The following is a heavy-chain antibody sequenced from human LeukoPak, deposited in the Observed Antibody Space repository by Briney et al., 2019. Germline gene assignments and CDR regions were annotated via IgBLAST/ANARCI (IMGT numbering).Heavy chain of an antibody. Sequence: GGSLRLSCAASGFTFSSYGMHWVRQAPGKGLEWVAIIWYDGGKKFYADSVKGRFTISRDNSKNTLFLQVNSLRAEDTAVYYCARDAYDSNGHYNRIHWGQGTLVTVSS. V-gene: IGHV3-33*01. CDR3: ARDAYDSNGHYNRIH. D-gene: IGHD3-22*01. CDR1: GFTFSSYG. J-gene: IGHJ4*02. CDR2: IWYDGGKK.